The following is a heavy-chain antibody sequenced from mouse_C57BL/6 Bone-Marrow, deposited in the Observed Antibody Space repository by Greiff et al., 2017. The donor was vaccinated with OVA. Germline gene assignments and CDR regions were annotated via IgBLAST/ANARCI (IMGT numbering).Heavy chain of an antibody. CDR2: IRSKSNNYAT. V-gene: IGHV10-1*01. Sequence: EVKLVESGGGLVQPKGSLKLSCAASGFSFNTYAMNWVRQAPGKGLEWVARIRSKSNNYATYYADSVKDRFTISRDDSESMLYLQMNNLKTEDTAMYYCVRGLLRGYAMDYWGQGTSVTVSS. CDR3: VRGLLRGYAMDY. D-gene: IGHD1-1*01. J-gene: IGHJ4*01. CDR1: GFSFNTYA.